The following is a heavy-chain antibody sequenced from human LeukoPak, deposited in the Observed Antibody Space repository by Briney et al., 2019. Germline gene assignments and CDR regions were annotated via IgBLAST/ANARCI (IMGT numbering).Heavy chain of an antibody. V-gene: IGHV4-59*08. CDR1: GGSISSYY. Sequence: SETLSLTCTVSGGSISSYYWSWIRQPPGKGLEWIGYIFYTGSTNYNPSLKSRATISVDTSKNQFSLNLYSVTAADTAVYYCARMPPFGYGDYGWFDPWGQGTLVTVSS. J-gene: IGHJ5*02. CDR2: IFYTGST. D-gene: IGHD4-17*01. CDR3: ARMPPFGYGDYGWFDP.